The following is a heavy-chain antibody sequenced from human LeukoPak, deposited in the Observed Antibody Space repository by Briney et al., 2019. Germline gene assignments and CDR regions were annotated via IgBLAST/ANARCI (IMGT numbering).Heavy chain of an antibody. D-gene: IGHD4-23*01. J-gene: IGHJ4*02. CDR3: AKAEYGGNYKPFDF. Sequence: GGSLRLSCAASGFTFDDYAMRWVRQPPGKGLEWVSLVSGDGGTTYYADSVKGRFTISRDNIKNSLYLYLDSLRAEDTAFYYCAKAEYGGNYKPFDFWGQGTLVTVSS. CDR2: VSGDGGTT. V-gene: IGHV3-43*02. CDR1: GFTFDDYA.